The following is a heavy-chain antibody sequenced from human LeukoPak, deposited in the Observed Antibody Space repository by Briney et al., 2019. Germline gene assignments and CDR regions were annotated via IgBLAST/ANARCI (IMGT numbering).Heavy chain of an antibody. CDR1: GGTFSSYA. V-gene: IGHV1-69*13. CDR2: IIPIFGTA. Sequence: ASVKVSCKAPGGTFSSYAISWVRQAPGQGLEWMGGIIPIFGTANYAHKFQGRVTITADESTSTAYMELSSLRSEDTAVYYCASWRDIAARPPGFHYYYYMDVWGKGTTVTVSS. D-gene: IGHD6-6*01. CDR3: ASWRDIAARPPGFHYYYYMDV. J-gene: IGHJ6*03.